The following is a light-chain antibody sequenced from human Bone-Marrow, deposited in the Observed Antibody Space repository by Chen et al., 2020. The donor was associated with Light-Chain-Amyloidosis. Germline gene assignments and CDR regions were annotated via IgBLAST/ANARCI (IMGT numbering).Light chain of an antibody. J-gene: IGLJ3*02. Sequence: QSALTQPASVSGSPGQSITIPCTGTSSDVGGYNFVSWYQQHPGKAPKLMIYDVSNRPSGVSNRFSGSKSCNTASLTISGLQAEDEADYYCSSYTSSSTLEFGGGTKLTVL. CDR2: DVS. CDR1: SSDVGGYNF. V-gene: IGLV2-14*01. CDR3: SSYTSSSTLE.